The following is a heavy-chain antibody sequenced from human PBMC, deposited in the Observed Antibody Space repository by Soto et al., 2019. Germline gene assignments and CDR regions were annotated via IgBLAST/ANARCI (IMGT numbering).Heavy chain of an antibody. J-gene: IGHJ5*02. CDR3: EKDEGPPPWFYDP. CDR2: ISYDGSNK. D-gene: IGHD3-9*01. V-gene: IGHV3-30*18. CDR1: GFNFSSYI. Sequence: PGRSLRLSCAAVGFNFSSYILHWVRPAPGKGLEWVAVISYDGSNKYYADSVKGRFTISRDNSKNTLYLQMNSLRAEDTAVYYCEKDEGPPPWFYDPWGQGTLVTVSS.